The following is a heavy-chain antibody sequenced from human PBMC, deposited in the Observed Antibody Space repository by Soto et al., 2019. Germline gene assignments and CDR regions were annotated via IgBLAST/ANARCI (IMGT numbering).Heavy chain of an antibody. J-gene: IGHJ5*02. CDR2: IKQDGSEK. CDR1: GFTFSSYW. D-gene: IGHD3-22*01. V-gene: IGHV3-7*01. CDR3: ARDYYDSSGSPFDP. Sequence: TGGSLRLSCAASGFTFSSYWMSWVRQAPGKGLEWVANIKQDGSEKYYVDSVKGRFTISRDNAKNSLYLQMNSLRAEDTAVYYCARDYYDSSGSPFDPWGQGTLVTVSS.